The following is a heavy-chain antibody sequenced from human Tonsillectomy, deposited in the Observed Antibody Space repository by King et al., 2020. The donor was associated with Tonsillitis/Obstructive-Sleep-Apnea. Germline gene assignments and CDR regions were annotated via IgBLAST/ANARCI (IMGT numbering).Heavy chain of an antibody. CDR1: GGTFSSYA. D-gene: IGHD2-2*01. CDR2: IIPIFGTA. J-gene: IGHJ4*02. CDR3: ASDGKPAAMFYYYYY. V-gene: IGHV1-69*12. Sequence: QLVQSGAEVKKPGSSVKVSCKASGGTFSSYAISWVRQAPGQGLEWMGGIIPIFGTANYAQKFQGRVTVTADESTSTAYMELSSLRSEDTAVYYCASDGKPAAMFYYYYYWGQGTLVTVSS.